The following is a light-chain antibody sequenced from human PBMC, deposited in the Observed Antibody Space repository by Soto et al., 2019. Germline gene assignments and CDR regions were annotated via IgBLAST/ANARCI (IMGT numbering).Light chain of an antibody. Sequence: EIVMTQSPATLSVSPGERATLSCSASQSISSNLAWYQQQPGQGPRLLIYAASTRATGIPARFSGSGSGTEFTLTISSLQSEDFAVYYCQQYSNWPLTFGGGTKVEIK. CDR1: QSISSN. V-gene: IGKV3-15*01. CDR3: QQYSNWPLT. J-gene: IGKJ4*01. CDR2: AAS.